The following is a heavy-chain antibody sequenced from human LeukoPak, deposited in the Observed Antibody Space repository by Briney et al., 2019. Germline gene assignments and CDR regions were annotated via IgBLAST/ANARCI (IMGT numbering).Heavy chain of an antibody. V-gene: IGHV1-18*01. Sequence: ASVKVSCKASGGTFSSYAISWVRQAPGQGLEWMGWISAYNGNTNYAQKLQGRVTMTTDTSTSTAYMELRSLRSDDTAVYYCARVPAAAILYYFDYWGQGTLVTVSS. CDR1: GGTFSSYA. CDR2: ISAYNGNT. CDR3: ARVPAAAILYYFDY. D-gene: IGHD2-2*01. J-gene: IGHJ4*02.